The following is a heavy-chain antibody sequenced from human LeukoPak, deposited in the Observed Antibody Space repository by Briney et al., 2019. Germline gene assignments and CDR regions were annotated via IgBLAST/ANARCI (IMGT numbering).Heavy chain of an antibody. Sequence: ASVKVSCKASGYTFTSYYMHCVRQAPGQGLEWMGIINPSRCSTSYAQKFQGRVTMTRNMSTSTVYMELSSLRSEDTAVYYCAREMSSSGWYKPYYAFDIWGQGTMVTVSS. V-gene: IGHV1-46*01. CDR1: GYTFTSYY. CDR3: AREMSSSGWYKPYYAFDI. J-gene: IGHJ3*02. D-gene: IGHD6-19*01. CDR2: INPSRCST.